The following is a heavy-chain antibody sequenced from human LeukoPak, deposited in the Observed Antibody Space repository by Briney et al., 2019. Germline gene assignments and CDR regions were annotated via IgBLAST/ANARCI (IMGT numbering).Heavy chain of an antibody. V-gene: IGHV4-39*01. Sequence: SETLSLTCTVPGDSISSRSYYWGWIRQPPGKGLEWIGTISFNERTYYNPSLKSRVSISGDTSKNQFSLRLSSVTAADTAVYYCARRGYYYYFDQWGQGTLVTVSS. CDR3: ARRGYYYYFDQ. D-gene: IGHD3-22*01. CDR2: ISFNERT. CDR1: GDSISSRSYY. J-gene: IGHJ4*02.